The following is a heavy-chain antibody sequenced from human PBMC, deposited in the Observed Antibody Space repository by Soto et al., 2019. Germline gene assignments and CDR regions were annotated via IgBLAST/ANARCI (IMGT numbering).Heavy chain of an antibody. D-gene: IGHD3-10*01. J-gene: IGHJ4*02. Sequence: QVQLQESGPGLVKPSQTLSLTCTVSGGSISSGGYYWSWIRQHPGKGLEWIGYIYYSGSTYYNPSLKSRGTISVDTSKNQFPLKLSSVTAADTAVYYCARGLQWFGELLSHLDYWGQGTLVTVSS. CDR2: IYYSGST. CDR3: ARGLQWFGELLSHLDY. CDR1: GGSISSGGYY. V-gene: IGHV4-31*03.